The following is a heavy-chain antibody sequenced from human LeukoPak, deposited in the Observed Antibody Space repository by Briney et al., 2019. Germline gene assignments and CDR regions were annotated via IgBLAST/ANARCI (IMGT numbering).Heavy chain of an antibody. CDR2: ISAYNGNT. J-gene: IGHJ5*02. Sequence: ASVKVSCKASGYTFTSYGISWVRRAPGQGLEWMGWISAYNGNTNYAQKLQGRVTMTTDTSTSTAYMELRSLRSDDTAVYYCARAGVLLWFGETGWFDPWGQGTLVTVSS. D-gene: IGHD3-10*01. V-gene: IGHV1-18*01. CDR1: GYTFTSYG. CDR3: ARAGVLLWFGETGWFDP.